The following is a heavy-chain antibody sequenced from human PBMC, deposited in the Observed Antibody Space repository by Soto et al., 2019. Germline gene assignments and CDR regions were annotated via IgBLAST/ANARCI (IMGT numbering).Heavy chain of an antibody. D-gene: IGHD6-13*01. J-gene: IGHJ4*02. CDR3: AREQLQVVIPDY. CDR2: IKQDGSEK. V-gene: IGHV3-7*01. CDR1: GFTFSSYW. Sequence: EVQLVESGGGLVQPGGSLRLSCAASGFTFSSYWMNWVRQAPGKGLEWVANIKQDGSEKYYVDSVKDRFTISRDNTKNSLYLQMNSLRAEDTAVYYCAREQLQVVIPDYWCQGTLVTVSS.